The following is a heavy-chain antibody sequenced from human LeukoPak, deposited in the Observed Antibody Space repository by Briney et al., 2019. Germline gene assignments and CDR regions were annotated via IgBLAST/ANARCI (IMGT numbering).Heavy chain of an antibody. CDR3: ARQKYDVLTGLLDY. V-gene: IGHV4-39*01. CDR1: GGSIITSSYH. D-gene: IGHD3-9*01. Sequence: SETLSLTCIVSGGSIITSSYHWGWIRQPPGKVLEWIGSIYYSGRTYYNPSLHSRVTISVDTPKNQFSLRLSSVTAADTAVYYCARQKYDVLTGLLDYWGQGNLVIVSA. J-gene: IGHJ4*02. CDR2: IYYSGRT.